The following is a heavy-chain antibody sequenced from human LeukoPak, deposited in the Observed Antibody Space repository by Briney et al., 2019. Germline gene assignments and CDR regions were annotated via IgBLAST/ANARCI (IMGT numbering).Heavy chain of an antibody. CDR1: GFTFSDYY. D-gene: IGHD6-13*01. V-gene: IGHV3-11*03. CDR3: ASFDMADNSSWSIGGYFDY. CDR2: ISSSSSYT. J-gene: IGHJ4*02. Sequence: PGGSLRLSCAVSGFTFSDYYMSSIRQAPGKGLEWVSYISSSSSYTNYADSVKGRFTISRDNAKNSLYLQMNSLRAEDTAVYYCASFDMADNSSWSIGGYFDYWGQGTLVTVSS.